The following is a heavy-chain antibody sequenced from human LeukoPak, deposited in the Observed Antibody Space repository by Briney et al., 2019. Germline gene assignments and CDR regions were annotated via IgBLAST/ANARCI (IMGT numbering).Heavy chain of an antibody. J-gene: IGHJ4*02. D-gene: IGHD6-19*01. CDR2: ISSSSSYI. CDR1: GFTFSSYS. CDR3: ARVVAVAGTDY. V-gene: IGHV3-21*01. Sequence: GGSLGLSCAASGFTFSSYSMNWVRQAPGKGLEWVSSISSSSSYIYCADSVKGRFTISRDNAKNSLYLQMNSLRAEDTAVYYCARVVAVAGTDYWGQGTLVTVSS.